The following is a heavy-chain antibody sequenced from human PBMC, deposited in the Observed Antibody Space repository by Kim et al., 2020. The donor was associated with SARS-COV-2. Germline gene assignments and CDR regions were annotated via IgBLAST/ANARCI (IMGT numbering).Heavy chain of an antibody. Sequence: GGSRRLSCAASGFTFSSYAMHWVRQAPGKGLEWVAVISYDGSNKYYADSVKGRFTISRDNSKNTLYLQMNSLRAEDTAVYYCARDFGPTGDKWGLLWFGELYASGGMDVWGQGTTVTVSS. CDR1: GFTFSSYA. D-gene: IGHD3-10*01. V-gene: IGHV3-30-3*01. CDR2: ISYDGSNK. J-gene: IGHJ6*02. CDR3: ARDFGPTGDKWGLLWFGELYASGGMDV.